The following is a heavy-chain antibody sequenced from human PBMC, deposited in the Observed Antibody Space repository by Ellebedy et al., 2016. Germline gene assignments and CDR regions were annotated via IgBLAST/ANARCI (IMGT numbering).Heavy chain of an antibody. V-gene: IGHV1-18*04. D-gene: IGHD1-26*01. J-gene: IGHJ6*02. CDR3: ARPIVGATGGGDYYYYGMDV. Sequence: ASVKVSXXTSGYTFTHYGTTWVRQAPGQGLEWMGWISGYSGNTNYAQKFEDRVTMTIDTSTSTVYMELRSLRSDDTAEYYCARPIVGATGGGDYYYYGMDVWGQGTTVIVSS. CDR1: GYTFTHYG. CDR2: ISGYSGNT.